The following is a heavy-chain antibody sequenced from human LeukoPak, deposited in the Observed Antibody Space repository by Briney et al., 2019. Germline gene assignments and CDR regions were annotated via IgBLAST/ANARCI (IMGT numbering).Heavy chain of an antibody. V-gene: IGHV1-2*02. CDR1: GYTFTGYY. D-gene: IGHD1-26*01. CDR3: VPSANYYYFNY. Sequence: ASVKVSCKASGYTFTGYYMHCVRQAPGQGLEWMGWINPNSGGTNYAQKFQGRVTMTRDTSISTAYMELSRLRSDDTAVYYCVPSANYYYFNYWGQGTLVTVSS. J-gene: IGHJ4*02. CDR2: INPNSGGT.